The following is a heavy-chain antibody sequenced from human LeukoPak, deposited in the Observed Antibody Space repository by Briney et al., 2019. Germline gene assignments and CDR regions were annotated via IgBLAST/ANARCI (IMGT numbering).Heavy chain of an antibody. J-gene: IGHJ4*01. Sequence: GGSLRLSCVVSGFSFSDSYMTWIRRTPGKGLEWLAYISGSGSDIYYADSVKGRFTISRDNAKNSLYLQMNSLRPEDTALYYCSTDPRLLMYWGHGTLVTVSS. CDR2: ISGSGSDI. D-gene: IGHD2-8*01. CDR3: STDPRLLMY. V-gene: IGHV3-11*01. CDR1: GFSFSDSY.